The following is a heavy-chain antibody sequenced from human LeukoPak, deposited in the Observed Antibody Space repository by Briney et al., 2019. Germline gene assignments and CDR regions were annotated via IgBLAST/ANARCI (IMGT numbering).Heavy chain of an antibody. V-gene: IGHV4-59*01. CDR1: GGSISSYY. D-gene: IGHD3-22*01. CDR2: IYYSGST. Sequence: SETLSLTCTVSGGSISSYYWSWIRQPPGKGLEWIGYIYYSGSTNYNPSLKSRVTISVDTSKSQFSLKLSSVTAADTAVYYCARHLPRGWLSTIPILYWYFDLWGRGTLVTVSS. CDR3: ARHLPRGWLSTIPILYWYFDL. J-gene: IGHJ2*01.